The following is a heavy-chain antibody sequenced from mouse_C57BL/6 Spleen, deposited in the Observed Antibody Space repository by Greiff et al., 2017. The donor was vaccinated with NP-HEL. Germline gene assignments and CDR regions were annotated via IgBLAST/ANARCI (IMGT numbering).Heavy chain of an antibody. J-gene: IGHJ1*03. CDR2: ISSGGSYT. D-gene: IGHD1-1*01. V-gene: IGHV5-6*01. CDR1: GFTFSSYG. Sequence: EVQLVESGGDLVKPGGSLKLSCAASGFTFSSYGMSWVRQTPDKRLEWVATISSGGSYTYYPDSVKGRFTISRDNAKNTLYLQMSSLKSEDTAMYYCARLRYYGSSYEYFDVWGTGTTVTVSS. CDR3: ARLRYYGSSYEYFDV.